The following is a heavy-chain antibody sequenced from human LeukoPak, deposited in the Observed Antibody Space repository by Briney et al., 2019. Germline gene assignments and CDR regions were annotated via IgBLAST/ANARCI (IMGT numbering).Heavy chain of an antibody. CDR1: GFTFSSYA. CDR2: ISYDGSSK. J-gene: IGHJ3*02. D-gene: IGHD3-22*01. V-gene: IGHV3-30-3*01. CDR3: ARVYYDGSGGAFDI. Sequence: GGSLRLSCAASGFTFSSYAMHWVRQAPGKGLEWVAVISYDGSSKYYADSVRGRFTISRDNSKNMLYLQMSSLRAEDRAVYYCARVYYDGSGGAFDIWGQGTMVTVS.